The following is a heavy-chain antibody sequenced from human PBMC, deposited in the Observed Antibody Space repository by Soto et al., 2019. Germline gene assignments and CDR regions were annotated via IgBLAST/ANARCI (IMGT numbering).Heavy chain of an antibody. CDR1: GFTFSYAW. J-gene: IGHJ4*02. V-gene: IGHV3-15*07. Sequence: GGSLRLSCAASGFTFSYAWMIWVRQAPGRGLEWVGRIKSKTDGGTTDYAAPVKGRFTISRDDSKNTVYLQVNSLKTEDTAVYYCTTEGMYTTVGGFDYWGQGTLVTVSS. CDR3: TTEGMYTTVGGFDY. D-gene: IGHD1-1*01. CDR2: IKSKTDGGTT.